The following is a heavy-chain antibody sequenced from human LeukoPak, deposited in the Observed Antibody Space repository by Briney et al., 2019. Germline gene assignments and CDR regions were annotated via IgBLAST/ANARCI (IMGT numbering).Heavy chain of an antibody. J-gene: IGHJ5*02. CDR2: IRSKANSYAT. V-gene: IGHV3-73*01. CDR1: GFTFSGSA. D-gene: IGHD2-8*01. CDR3: TRLMAGFDP. Sequence: GGSQTLSCAASGFTFSGSAMHWVRQASGKGLEWVGRIRSKANSYATAYAASVKGRFTISRDDSKNTAYLQMNSLKTEDTAVYYCTRLMAGFDPWGQGTLVTVSS.